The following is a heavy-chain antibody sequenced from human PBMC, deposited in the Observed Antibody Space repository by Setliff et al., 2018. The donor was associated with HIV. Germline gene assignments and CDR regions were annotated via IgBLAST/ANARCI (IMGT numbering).Heavy chain of an antibody. J-gene: IGHJ5*02. V-gene: IGHV4-39*01. Sequence: SETLSLTCTVSGGSLISDIYYWGWIRQPPGKGLEWIGTIFYNGSAYYNPSLKSRVTISVDTPKNQLSLRLNSMTAADTAVYYCARRTLRQFRYGNIWLDPWGRGTLVTVSS. CDR3: ARRTLRQFRYGNIWLDP. D-gene: IGHD3-16*01. CDR2: IFYNGSA. CDR1: GGSLISDIYY.